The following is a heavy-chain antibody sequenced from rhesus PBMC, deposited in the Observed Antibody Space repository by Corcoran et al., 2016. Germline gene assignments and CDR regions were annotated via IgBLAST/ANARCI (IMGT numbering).Heavy chain of an antibody. V-gene: IGHV3S42*01. CDR2: VNNGGGGT. J-gene: IGHJ4*01. CDR1: GFIFSGYW. D-gene: IGHD5-36*01. Sequence: EVQLVESGGGLAKPGGSLRLSCAASGFIFSGYWMNCVRQTPGKGLEGISTVNNGGGGTYYADTVKGRFTISRDNSKNTLSLQMNSLTTEDTAVYYCATDTCGYSSYGYWGQGVLVTVSS. CDR3: ATDTCGYSSYGY.